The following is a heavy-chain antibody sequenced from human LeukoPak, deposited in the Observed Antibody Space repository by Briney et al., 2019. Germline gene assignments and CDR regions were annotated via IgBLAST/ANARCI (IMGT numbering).Heavy chain of an antibody. J-gene: IGHJ4*02. CDR1: GFTFSDYY. D-gene: IGHD4-17*01. CDR3: ARDRLYYGDYGPIDY. V-gene: IGHV3-11*04. Sequence: GGSLRLSCAASGFTFSDYYMSWIRLAPGKGLEWVSYISSSGSTIYYADSVKGRFTISRDNAKNSLYLQMNSLRAEDTAVYYCARDRLYYGDYGPIDYWGQGTLVTVSS. CDR2: ISSSGSTI.